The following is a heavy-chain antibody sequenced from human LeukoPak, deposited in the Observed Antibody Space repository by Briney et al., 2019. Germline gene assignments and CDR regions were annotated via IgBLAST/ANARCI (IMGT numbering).Heavy chain of an antibody. D-gene: IGHD6-19*01. CDR2: INHSGST. CDR1: GGSFSGYY. J-gene: IGHJ4*02. Sequence: PSETLSLTCAVYGGSFSGYYWSWIRQPPGKGLEWIGEINHSGSTNYNPSLKSRVIISVDTSKNQFSLKLSSVTAADTAVYYCARVQEAIAVAGIWGQGTLVTVSS. CDR3: ARVQEAIAVAGI. V-gene: IGHV4-34*01.